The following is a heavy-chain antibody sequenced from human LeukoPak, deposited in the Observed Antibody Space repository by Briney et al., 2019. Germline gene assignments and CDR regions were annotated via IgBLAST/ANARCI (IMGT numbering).Heavy chain of an antibody. CDR3: ARDGGPYILTGYYPDY. Sequence: GASVKVSCKASGYTFTGYYMHWVRQAPGQGLEWMGWINPNSGGTNYAQKFQGRVTMTRDTSISTAYMELSRLRSDDTAVYYCARDGGPYILTGYYPDYWGQGTLVTVSS. D-gene: IGHD3-9*01. CDR1: GYTFTGYY. V-gene: IGHV1-2*02. CDR2: INPNSGGT. J-gene: IGHJ4*02.